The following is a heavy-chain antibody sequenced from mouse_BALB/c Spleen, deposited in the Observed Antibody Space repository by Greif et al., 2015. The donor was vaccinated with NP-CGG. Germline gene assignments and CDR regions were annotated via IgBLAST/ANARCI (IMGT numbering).Heavy chain of an antibody. J-gene: IGHJ4*01. Sequence: EVMLVEPGGGLVQPGGSRKLSCAASGFTFSSFGMHWVRQAPEKGLEWVAYINSGSSTIYYADTVKGRFTISRDNPKNTLFLQMTILRSEDTAMYYCARSGGYLQYYYAMDYWGQGTSVTVSS. CDR2: INSGSSTI. D-gene: IGHD2-2*01. CDR1: GFTFSSFG. CDR3: ARSGGYLQYYYAMDY. V-gene: IGHV5-17*02.